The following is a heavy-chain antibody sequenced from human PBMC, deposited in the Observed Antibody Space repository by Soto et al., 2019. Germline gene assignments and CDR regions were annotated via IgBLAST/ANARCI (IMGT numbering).Heavy chain of an antibody. CDR1: GFTFHDYG. Sequence: EVQLLESGGGLVQPGGSRRLSCAASGFTFHDYGMSWVRQAPGKGLEWVSGISGGATYYADSVKGRFVISRDDSKNTLYLEMDSLRVEDTAVYYCTKDSGWTSADWGQGTLVTVSS. V-gene: IGHV3-23*01. CDR3: TKDSGWTSAD. CDR2: ISGGAT. D-gene: IGHD3-10*01. J-gene: IGHJ4*02.